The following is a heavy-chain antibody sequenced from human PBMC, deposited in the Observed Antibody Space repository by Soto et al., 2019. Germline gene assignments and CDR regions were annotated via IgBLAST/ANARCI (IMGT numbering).Heavy chain of an antibody. Sequence: RGSLRLSCAASGFTFSSYAMSWVRQAPGKGLEWVSAISGSGGSTYYADSVKGRFTISRDNSKNTLYLQMNSLRAEDTAVYYCAKDGRRFLEWLFPDAFDIWGQGTMVTVSS. J-gene: IGHJ3*02. D-gene: IGHD3-3*01. CDR3: AKDGRRFLEWLFPDAFDI. V-gene: IGHV3-23*01. CDR2: ISGSGGST. CDR1: GFTFSSYA.